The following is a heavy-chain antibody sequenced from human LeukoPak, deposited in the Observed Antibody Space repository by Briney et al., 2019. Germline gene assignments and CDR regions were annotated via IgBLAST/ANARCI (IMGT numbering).Heavy chain of an antibody. CDR3: ARGHVASSGYYYYYYYYMDV. CDR2: INWNGGST. D-gene: IGHD3-22*01. V-gene: IGHV3-20*04. Sequence: PGGSLRLPCAASGFTFDDYGMSWVRQAPGKGLEWVSGINWNGGSTGYADSVKGRFTIYRDNAKNSLYLQMNSLRAEDTALYYCARGHVASSGYYYYYYYYMDVWGKGTTVTVSS. J-gene: IGHJ6*03. CDR1: GFTFDDYG.